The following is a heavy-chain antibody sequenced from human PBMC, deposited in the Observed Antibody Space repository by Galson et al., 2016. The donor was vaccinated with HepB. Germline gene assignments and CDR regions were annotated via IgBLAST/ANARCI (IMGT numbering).Heavy chain of an antibody. Sequence: SLRLSCAASGFTVSTYGMHWVRQAPGKGLEWVAVLSFDGTTKYYADSVRGRFIISEDNFKNTVYLEMNSLRPGDTALYYCAKDLSRTAAGIGWWGQGTLVVVSS. D-gene: IGHD6-13*01. J-gene: IGHJ4*02. CDR3: AKDLSRTAAGIGW. CDR1: GFTVSTYG. CDR2: LSFDGTTK. V-gene: IGHV3-30*18.